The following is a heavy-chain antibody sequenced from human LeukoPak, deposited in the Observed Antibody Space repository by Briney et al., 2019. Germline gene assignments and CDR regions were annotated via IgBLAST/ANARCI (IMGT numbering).Heavy chain of an antibody. Sequence: SETLSLTCAVYGGSFSGYFWTWIRQPPGKGLEWIGEINHSGKTYYNPSLKSRVTISVDTSKNQFSLKLSSVTAADTAAYYCARCPPYYYDSSGYYYRGYYFDYWGQGTLVTVSS. D-gene: IGHD3-22*01. CDR1: GGSFSGYF. CDR2: INHSGKT. CDR3: ARCPPYYYDSSGYYYRGYYFDY. V-gene: IGHV4-34*01. J-gene: IGHJ4*02.